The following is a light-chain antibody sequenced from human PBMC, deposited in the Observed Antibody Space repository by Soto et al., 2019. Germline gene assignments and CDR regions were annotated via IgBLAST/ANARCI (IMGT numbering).Light chain of an antibody. CDR1: QNINNY. Sequence: PISLSDSVGDRVTIPCQASQNINNYLNWYQQKPGRNPXXLIYDASNLEAGVPSRFRGSGSGTDFTFTISRLPPEDTASYDCQQYENLPTFGQGTKVDIK. V-gene: IGKV1-33*01. CDR2: DAS. J-gene: IGKJ1*01. CDR3: QQYENLPT.